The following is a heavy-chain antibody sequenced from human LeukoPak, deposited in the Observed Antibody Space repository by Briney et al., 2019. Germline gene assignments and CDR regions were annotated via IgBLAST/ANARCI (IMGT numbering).Heavy chain of an antibody. V-gene: IGHV4-38-2*01. J-gene: IGHJ3*02. CDR3: ARVGGYSYGFGAFDI. CDR2: IYHSGST. Sequence: SETLSLTCAVSGDSISSGYYWGWIRQPPGKGLEWIGSIYHSGSTYYNPSLKSRVTISVDTSKNQFSLKLSSVTAADTAVYYCARVGGYSYGFGAFDIWGQGTMVTVSS. CDR1: GDSISSGYY. D-gene: IGHD5-18*01.